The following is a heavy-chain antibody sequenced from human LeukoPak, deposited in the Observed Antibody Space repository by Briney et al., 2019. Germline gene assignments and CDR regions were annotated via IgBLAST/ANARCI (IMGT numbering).Heavy chain of an antibody. CDR2: ISAYNGNT. CDR3: ARDRYYSSTSCPPGSWFDP. Sequence: GASVKVSCKASGYTFTSYGISWVRQAPGQGLEWMGWISAYNGNTNYAQKLQGRVTMTTDTSTSTAYMELRSLRSDDTAVYHCARDRYYSSTSCPPGSWFDPWGQGTLVTVSS. V-gene: IGHV1-18*04. J-gene: IGHJ5*02. D-gene: IGHD2-2*01. CDR1: GYTFTSYG.